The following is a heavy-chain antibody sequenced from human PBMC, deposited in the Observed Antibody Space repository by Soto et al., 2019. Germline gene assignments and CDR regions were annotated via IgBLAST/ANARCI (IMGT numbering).Heavy chain of an antibody. J-gene: IGHJ6*02. CDR1: GGSISSGAYY. CDR2: IYYSGST. Sequence: QVQLQESGPGLVKPSQTLSLTCTVSGGSISSGAYYWSWIRQHPGKGLEWIGYIYYSGSTYYNPSINSRVTISVDTSKNQFSLKLSSVTAADTAVYYCARTPYYYSSGSYYPDYYYYGMDVWGQGTTVTVSS. V-gene: IGHV4-31*03. CDR3: ARTPYYYSSGSYYPDYYYYGMDV. D-gene: IGHD3-10*01.